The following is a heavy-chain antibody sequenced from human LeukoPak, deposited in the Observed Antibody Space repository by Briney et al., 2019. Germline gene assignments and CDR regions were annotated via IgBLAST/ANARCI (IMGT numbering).Heavy chain of an antibody. D-gene: IGHD6-25*01. V-gene: IGHV1-8*01. CDR3: ARGVRAAFSDIGNYYYGMDV. Sequence: ASVKVSCKASGYTFTSYDINWVRQATGQGLEWMGWMNPNSGNTGYAQKFQGRVTMTRNTSISTAYMELSSLRSEDTAVYYCARGVRAAFSDIGNYYYGMDVWGQGTTVTISS. CDR1: GYTFTSYD. J-gene: IGHJ6*02. CDR2: MNPNSGNT.